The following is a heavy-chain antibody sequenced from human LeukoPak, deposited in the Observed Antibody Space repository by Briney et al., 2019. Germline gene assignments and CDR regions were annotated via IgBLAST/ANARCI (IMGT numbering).Heavy chain of an antibody. V-gene: IGHV5-51*01. Sequence: GESLKISCKGSGYSFTSYWIGWVRQMPGKGLEWMGIIYPGDSDTRYSPSFQGQVTISADKSIDTAYLQWSSLKASDTAMYYCARRLRYRTDGTCYPDYWGQGTLVTVSS. D-gene: IGHD2-15*01. CDR2: IYPGDSDT. J-gene: IGHJ4*02. CDR1: GYSFTSYW. CDR3: ARRLRYRTDGTCYPDY.